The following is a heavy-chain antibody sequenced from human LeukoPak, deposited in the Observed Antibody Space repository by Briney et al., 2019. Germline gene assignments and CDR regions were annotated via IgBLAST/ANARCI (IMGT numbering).Heavy chain of an antibody. CDR1: GVTFSSYA. J-gene: IGHJ6*03. V-gene: IGHV3-23*01. CDR3: ARKGIGSSRYQNMDV. CDR2: ISIDGGRT. D-gene: IGHD6-25*01. Sequence: GGSLRLSCAASGVTFSSYAISWVRQAPEKGPEWVSTISIDGGRTYYADSVKGRFTVTRDTSKNTLYLQMNSLRAEDTAVYYCARKGIGSSRYQNMDVWGKGTTVTVSS.